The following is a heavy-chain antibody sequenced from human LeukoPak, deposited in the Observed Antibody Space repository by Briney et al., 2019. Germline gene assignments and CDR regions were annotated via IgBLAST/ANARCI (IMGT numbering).Heavy chain of an antibody. CDR2: INSDGSRT. J-gene: IGHJ4*02. Sequence: GGSLRLSCAASGFTFSNYWMHWVRQAPGKGLVWVSRINSDGSRTTYADSVKGRFTISRDNAKNTLYLQMNSLRAEDTAVYYCAKVGYYNDSSGYYLDYFDYWGQGTLVTVSS. V-gene: IGHV3-74*01. D-gene: IGHD3-22*01. CDR3: AKVGYYNDSSGYYLDYFDY. CDR1: GFTFSNYW.